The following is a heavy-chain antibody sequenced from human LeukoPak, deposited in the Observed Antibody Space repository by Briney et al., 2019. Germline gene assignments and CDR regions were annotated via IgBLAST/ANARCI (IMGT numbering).Heavy chain of an antibody. CDR1: GGSISSYY. D-gene: IGHD6-13*01. Sequence: PSETLSLTCTVSGGSISSYYWGWIRQPPGKGLEWIGYIYYSGSTNYNPSLKSRVTISVDTSKNQFSLKLSSVTAADTAVYYCARQNPIAAAPFDYWGQGTLVTVSS. J-gene: IGHJ4*02. V-gene: IGHV4-59*08. CDR3: ARQNPIAAAPFDY. CDR2: IYYSGST.